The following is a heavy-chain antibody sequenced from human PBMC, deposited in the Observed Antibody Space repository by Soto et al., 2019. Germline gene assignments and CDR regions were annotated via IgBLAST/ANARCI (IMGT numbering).Heavy chain of an antibody. J-gene: IGHJ6*03. D-gene: IGHD5-12*01. CDR3: ARGSWDDVSGHYYMDV. Sequence: QVQLQLSGPGLMKPSQTLSLTCAISGDSVSSNSAGWNWVRQTPSRGLEWLGRTYYKSKWFNNYAVSVKSRITINPDPSQNQFSLQLDSVTPEDTAVYYCARGSWDDVSGHYYMDVWGKGTTVTVSS. CDR2: TYYKSKWFN. CDR1: GDSVSSNSAG. V-gene: IGHV6-1*01.